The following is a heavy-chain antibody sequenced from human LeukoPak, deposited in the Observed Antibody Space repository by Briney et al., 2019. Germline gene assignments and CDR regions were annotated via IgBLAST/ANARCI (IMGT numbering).Heavy chain of an antibody. Sequence: GGSLRLSCAGSGFTFSSHWIGWVRQAQGKGLEWVAHINQDGSQKYYVDSVKGRFTISRDNAKNSLYLQMNSLRAEDTALYYCAKDLGAGDYYGMDVWGQGTTVTVSS. CDR1: GFTFSSHW. CDR2: INQDGSQK. J-gene: IGHJ6*02. CDR3: AKDLGAGDYYGMDV. V-gene: IGHV3-7*03.